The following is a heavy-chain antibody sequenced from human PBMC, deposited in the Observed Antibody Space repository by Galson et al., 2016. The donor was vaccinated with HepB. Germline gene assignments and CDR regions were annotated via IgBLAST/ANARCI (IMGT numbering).Heavy chain of an antibody. Sequence: SVKVSCKASGYTFNSYGISWVRQAPGQGLEWMGWISAYSGNTNYAQKFQGRVTMTTDTSTSTVYMELWGLRSDDTAVYYCAREGGTGDLYFDYWGQGTRVTVSS. D-gene: IGHD7-27*01. CDR3: AREGGTGDLYFDY. CDR2: ISAYSGNT. J-gene: IGHJ4*02. V-gene: IGHV1-18*01. CDR1: GYTFNSYG.